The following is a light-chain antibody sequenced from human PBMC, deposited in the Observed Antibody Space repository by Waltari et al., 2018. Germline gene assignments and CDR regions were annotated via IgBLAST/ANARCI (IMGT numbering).Light chain of an antibody. CDR3: QHYVNLPVT. CDR2: AAS. CDR1: QSVSRA. J-gene: IGKJ1*01. V-gene: IGKV3-20*01. Sequence: EIVLTQSPRTLSLSPGERATLSCRASQSVSRALAWYQQKPGQAPRLLIYAASTRATGVPDRFSGSGSGTDFSLTICRLDPEDFAVYYCQHYVNLPVTFGQGTKVEI.